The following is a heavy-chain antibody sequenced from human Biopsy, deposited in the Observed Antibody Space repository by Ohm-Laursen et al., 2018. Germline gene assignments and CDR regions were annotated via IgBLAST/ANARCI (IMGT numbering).Heavy chain of an antibody. J-gene: IGHJ4*02. Sequence: ASVKVSCNASEDTFKRYAITWVRLVPGQGLEWMGWINPNGGDTNYAQKFQGRVTMTTDTSVSTAYMELSRLTFDDTAVYYCARASMIRGVMDVDYWGQGTLVIVSS. D-gene: IGHD3-10*01. CDR2: INPNGGDT. V-gene: IGHV1-2*02. CDR3: ARASMIRGVMDVDY. CDR1: EDTFKRYA.